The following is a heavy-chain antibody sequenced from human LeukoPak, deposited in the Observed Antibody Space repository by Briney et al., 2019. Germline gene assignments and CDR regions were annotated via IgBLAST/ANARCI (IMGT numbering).Heavy chain of an antibody. D-gene: IGHD5-18*01. CDR1: GFTFSSYS. CDR2: ISSSSSTI. J-gene: IGHJ4*02. CDR3: AREGSYGRFAFDY. Sequence: GGSLRLSCAASGFTFSSYSMNWVRQAPGKGLEWVSYISSSSSTIYYADSVKGRFTISRDNAKNSLYLQMNSLRAEDTAVYYCAREGSYGRFAFDYWGQGTLVTVSS. V-gene: IGHV3-48*01.